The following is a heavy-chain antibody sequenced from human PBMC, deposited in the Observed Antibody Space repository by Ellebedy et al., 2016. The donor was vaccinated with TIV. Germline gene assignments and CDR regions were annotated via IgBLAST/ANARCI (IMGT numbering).Heavy chain of an antibody. J-gene: IGHJ5*02. CDR2: INPNSGGT. Sequence: AASVKVSCKASGYTFTGYYMHWVRQAPGQGLEWMGWINPNSGGTNYAQKFQGRVTMTRDTSISTAYMELSRLRSDDTAVYYCARSLPVGRAAGKGWFDPWGQGTLVTVSS. D-gene: IGHD6-13*01. CDR1: GYTFTGYY. V-gene: IGHV1-2*02. CDR3: ARSLPVGRAAGKGWFDP.